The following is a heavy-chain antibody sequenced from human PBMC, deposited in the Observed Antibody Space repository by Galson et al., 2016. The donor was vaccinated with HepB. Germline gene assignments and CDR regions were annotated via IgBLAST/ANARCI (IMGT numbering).Heavy chain of an antibody. CDR2: IKQDGSEK. CDR3: TRETRWYFDL. Sequence: SLRLSCAASGFTFNSYWMHWVRQAPGRGLEWVANIKQDGSEKYYLDSVKGRFTISRDDAKNTLYLQMNTLRVEDTAVYYCTRETRWYFDLWGRGTLLTVPS. CDR1: GFTFNSYW. V-gene: IGHV3-7*01. J-gene: IGHJ2*01.